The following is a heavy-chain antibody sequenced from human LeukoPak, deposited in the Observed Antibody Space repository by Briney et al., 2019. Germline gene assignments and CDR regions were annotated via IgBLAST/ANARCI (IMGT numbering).Heavy chain of an antibody. CDR1: LYTFNAYY. J-gene: IGHJ4*02. CDR2: INPNNGDT. Sequence: SVTVPCKACLYTFNAYYLHWVRQAPRQGLEWMGWINPNNGDTDYAQKFQGRVTMTRSTSITTGYVELRSLRSDDTAVYYCAMSSYTSTWAGTYWGEGTLVIVS. V-gene: IGHV1-2*02. CDR3: AMSSYTSTWAGTY. D-gene: IGHD6-13*01.